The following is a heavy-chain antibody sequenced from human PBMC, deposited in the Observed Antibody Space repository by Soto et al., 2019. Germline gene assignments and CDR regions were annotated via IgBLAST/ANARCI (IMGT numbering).Heavy chain of an antibody. V-gene: IGHV4-30-4*01. CDR2: IYKSATT. CDR1: GDSISTVDYF. J-gene: IGHJ5*01. Sequence: QVQLLESGPGLVKPSQTLSLTCSVSGDSISTVDYFWAWIRQPPGQALEYIGYIYKSATTYYNPSFESRVAISLAKSRSQFSLNVSSVTASDPAVYFCARGRYWLPGRCFPNWFDSWGQGTLVTVSS. D-gene: IGHD5-12*01. CDR3: ARGRYWLPGRCFPNWFDS.